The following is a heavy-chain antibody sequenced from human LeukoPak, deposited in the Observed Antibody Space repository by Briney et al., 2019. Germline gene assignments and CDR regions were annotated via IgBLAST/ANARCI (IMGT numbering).Heavy chain of an antibody. D-gene: IGHD1-1*01. V-gene: IGHV4-39*01. CDR3: ARPVPSRLGWFDP. CDR2: IYYSGST. J-gene: IGHJ5*02. Sequence: PSETLSLTCTVSGGSISSSSYYWGWIRQPPGKGLEWIGTIYYSGSTYYNPSLKSRVTISVDTSKNQFSLKLTSVTAADTAVYYCARPVPSRLGWFDPWGQGTLVTVSS. CDR1: GGSISSSSYY.